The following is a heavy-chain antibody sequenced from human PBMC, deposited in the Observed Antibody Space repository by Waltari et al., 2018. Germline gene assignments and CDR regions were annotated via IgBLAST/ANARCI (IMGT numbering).Heavy chain of an antibody. Sequence: QLQLQESGQVLVRSSETLSLTCTVSGVSISIDLYYWVWIRPFPGRRLEWIGSIYHRGTTYYNPSLQSRVTISVDTSKNQFSLKLTSVTSADTAVYYCARDRSWYEVFVYWGQGTLVTVSS. D-gene: IGHD6-13*01. CDR2: IYHRGTT. CDR1: GVSISIDLYY. J-gene: IGHJ4*02. V-gene: IGHV4-39*07. CDR3: ARDRSWYEVFVY.